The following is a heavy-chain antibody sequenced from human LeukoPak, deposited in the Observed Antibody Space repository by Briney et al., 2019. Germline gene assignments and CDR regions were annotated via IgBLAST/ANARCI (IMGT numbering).Heavy chain of an antibody. D-gene: IGHD2-21*02. CDR2: INQGGNDK. V-gene: IGHV3-7*01. CDR1: GFTFSSSW. J-gene: IGHJ6*02. CDR3: VPTTNCYSMDV. Sequence: GGSLRLSCAAYGFTFSSSWMSWVRQAPGKGLEWVANINQGGNDKQYVDSMKGRFTIARDNAKNSLFLQMDGLRVEDTAGYYLVPTTNCYSMDVWGQETRVTVSS.